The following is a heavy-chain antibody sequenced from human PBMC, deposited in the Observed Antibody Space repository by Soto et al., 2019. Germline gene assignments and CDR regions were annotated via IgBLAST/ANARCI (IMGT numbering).Heavy chain of an antibody. J-gene: IGHJ4*02. CDR1: GFTFSGSA. V-gene: IGHV3-73*01. CDR3: TRHNYYDSSASFDY. D-gene: IGHD3-22*01. CDR2: IRSKANSYAT. Sequence: GGSLRLSCAASGFTFSGSAMHWVRQAYGKGLEWVGRIRSKANSYATAYAASVKGRFTISRDDSKNTAYLQMNSLKTEVSAVYYCTRHNYYDSSASFDYWGQGTLVTVSS.